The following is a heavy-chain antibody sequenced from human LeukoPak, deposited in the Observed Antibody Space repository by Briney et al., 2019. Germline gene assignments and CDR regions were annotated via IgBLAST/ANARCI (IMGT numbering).Heavy chain of an antibody. D-gene: IGHD6-6*01. Sequence: SETLSLTCTVSGGSISSGGYYWSWIRQHPGKGLEWIGYIYYSGSTYYNPSLKSRVTISVDTSKNQFSLKLSSVTAADTAVYYCARAPGSVENWFDPWGQGTLSPSPQ. CDR1: GGSISSGGYY. J-gene: IGHJ5*02. CDR3: ARAPGSVENWFDP. V-gene: IGHV4-31*03. CDR2: IYYSGST.